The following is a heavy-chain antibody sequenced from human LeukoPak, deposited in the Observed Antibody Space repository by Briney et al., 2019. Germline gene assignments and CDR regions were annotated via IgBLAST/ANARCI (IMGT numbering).Heavy chain of an antibody. CDR3: ARDRSFGVVIKGYYFDY. CDR1: GFTFSSYS. CDR2: ISSSSSYI. D-gene: IGHD3-3*01. Sequence: GGSLRLSCAASGFTFSSYSMNWVRQAPGKGLEWVSSISSSSSYIYYADSVKGRFTISRDNAKNSLYLQMNSLRAEDTAVYYCARDRSFGVVIKGYYFDYWGQGTLVTVSS. J-gene: IGHJ4*02. V-gene: IGHV3-21*01.